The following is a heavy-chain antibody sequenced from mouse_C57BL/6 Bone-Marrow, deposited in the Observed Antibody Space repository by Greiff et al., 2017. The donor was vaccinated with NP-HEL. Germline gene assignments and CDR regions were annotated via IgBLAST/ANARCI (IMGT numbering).Heavy chain of an antibody. CDR2: ISSGSSTI. J-gene: IGHJ3*01. V-gene: IGHV5-17*01. CDR3: ARPRLLRYLAWFAY. Sequence: EVQLVESGGGLVKPGGSLKLSCAASGFTFSDYGMHWVRQAPEKGLEWVAYISSGSSTIYYADTVKGRFTISRDNAKNTLFLQMTSLRSEDTAMYYCARPRLLRYLAWFAYWGQGTLVTVSA. CDR1: GFTFSDYG. D-gene: IGHD1-1*01.